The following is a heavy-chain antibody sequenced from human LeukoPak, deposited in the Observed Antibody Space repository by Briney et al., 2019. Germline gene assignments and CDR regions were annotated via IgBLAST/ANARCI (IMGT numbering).Heavy chain of an antibody. J-gene: IGHJ4*02. Sequence: AGGSLRLSCAASGFTVSSNYMSWVRQAPGKGLEWVSVICSGGSTYYADSVKGRFTISRDNSKNTLYLQMNSLRAEDTAVYYCARETCSGGSCYLDYWGQGTLVTVSS. V-gene: IGHV3-66*01. CDR1: GFTVSSNY. CDR3: ARETCSGGSCYLDY. CDR2: ICSGGST. D-gene: IGHD2-15*01.